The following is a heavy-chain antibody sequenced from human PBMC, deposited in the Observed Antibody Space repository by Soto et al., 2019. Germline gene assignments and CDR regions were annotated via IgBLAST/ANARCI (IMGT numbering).Heavy chain of an antibody. CDR2: FYHAESP. J-gene: IGHJ3*02. V-gene: IGHV4-4*02. D-gene: IGHD3-10*02. Sequence: HLQESGPGLVRPSETLSLTCAVSGGSISSSSWWTWVRQSPEKGLEWIGEFYHAESPDYNPSLQSRVTIILDKSKNNFSLRLPSVTAADTAVYYCARRYSFRGDFDIWGQGTTVTVSS. CDR1: GGSISSSSW. CDR3: ARRYSFRGDFDI.